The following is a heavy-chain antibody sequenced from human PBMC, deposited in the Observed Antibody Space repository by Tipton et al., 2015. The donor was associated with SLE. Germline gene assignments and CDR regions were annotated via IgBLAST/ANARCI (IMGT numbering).Heavy chain of an antibody. CDR2: LNPSGGT. V-gene: IGHV4-4*07. CDR3: ASLGAVTDAYNDED. J-gene: IGHJ4*02. CDR1: GGSISSEY. Sequence: TLSLTCTVSGGSISSEYWSWLRQPAGKGLEWIGRLNPSGGTNYNPSLKSRVTISLDRSTNQFFLKLRSVNAADTAVYYCASLGAVTDAYNDEDWGQGTLVTVSS. D-gene: IGHD5-24*01.